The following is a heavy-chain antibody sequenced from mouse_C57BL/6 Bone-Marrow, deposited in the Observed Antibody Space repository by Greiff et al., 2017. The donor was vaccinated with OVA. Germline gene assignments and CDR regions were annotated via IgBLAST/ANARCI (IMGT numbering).Heavy chain of an antibody. CDR1: GYTFTSYW. CDR3: ARSPLRLPEAMDY. V-gene: IGHV1-53*01. D-gene: IGHD3-2*02. CDR2: INPSNGGT. J-gene: IGHJ4*01. Sequence: VQLQQPGTELVKPGASVKLSCKASGYTFTSYWMHWVKQRPGQGLEWIGNINPSNGGTNYNEKFKSKATLTVDKSSSTAYMQLSSLTSEDSAVYYCARSPLRLPEAMDYWGQGTSVTVSS.